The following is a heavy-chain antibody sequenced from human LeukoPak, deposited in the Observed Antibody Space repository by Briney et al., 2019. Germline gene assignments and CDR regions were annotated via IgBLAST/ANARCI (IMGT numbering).Heavy chain of an antibody. CDR3: AREGHYYDSSGSSDAFDI. V-gene: IGHV3-30*19. Sequence: GGSLRLSCAASGFTFSNFGIHWVRQAPGKGLEWVAVISYDGSNKYYADSVKGRFTISRDNSKNTLYLQMNSLRAEDTAVYYCAREGHYYDSSGSSDAFDIWGQGTMVTVSS. CDR1: GFTFSNFG. D-gene: IGHD3-22*01. J-gene: IGHJ3*02. CDR2: ISYDGSNK.